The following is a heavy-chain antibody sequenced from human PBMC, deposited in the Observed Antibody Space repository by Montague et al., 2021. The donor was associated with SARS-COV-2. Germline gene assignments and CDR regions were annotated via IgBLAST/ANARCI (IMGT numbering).Heavy chain of an antibody. D-gene: IGHD4-17*01. V-gene: IGHV3-30*04. CDR2: ISYDGSNK. CDR3: ARDFDGYGDWGAQTFDY. J-gene: IGHJ4*02. CDR1: GFTFSSYA. Sequence: SLRLSCAAPGFTFSSYAMHWVRQAPGKGLEWVAVISYDGSNKYYADSVKGRFTISRDNSKNTLYLQMNSLRAEDTAVYYCARDFDGYGDWGAQTFDYWGQGTLVTVSS.